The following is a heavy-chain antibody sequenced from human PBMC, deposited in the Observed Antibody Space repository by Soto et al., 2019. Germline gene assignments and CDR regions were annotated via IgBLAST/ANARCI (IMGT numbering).Heavy chain of an antibody. V-gene: IGHV4-31*03. J-gene: IGHJ6*03. Sequence: QVQLQESGPGLVKPSQTLSLTCIVSGDSIRRGGYFWTWIRQHPGKGLEWIGYIYDSGSAFYNPSLKSRVTMSVDTSTTQFSLNLRSVTAADTAVFYCARGILRPNHYMDVWGKGTAVAVSS. CDR3: ARGILRPNHYMDV. CDR1: GDSIRRGGYF. D-gene: IGHD1-26*01. CDR2: IYDSGSA.